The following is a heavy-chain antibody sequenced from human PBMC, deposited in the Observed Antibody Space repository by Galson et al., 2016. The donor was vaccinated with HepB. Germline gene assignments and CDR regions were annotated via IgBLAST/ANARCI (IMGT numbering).Heavy chain of an antibody. CDR1: GFAFSSHW. CDR3: VRDHSVVPTTAYSWFDP. CDR2: INSDGTIS. Sequence: SLRLSCAASGFAFSSHWMHWVRQDLGKGLVWVSRINSDGTISNYADSVKGRFTISRDNAKNTLYLQMNRLRAEDTAVYFCVRDHSVVPTTAYSWFDPWGRGTLVTVSS. V-gene: IGHV3-74*01. D-gene: IGHD4-23*01. J-gene: IGHJ5*02.